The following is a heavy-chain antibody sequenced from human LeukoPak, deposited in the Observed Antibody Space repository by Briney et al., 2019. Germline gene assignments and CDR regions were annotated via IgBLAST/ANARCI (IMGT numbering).Heavy chain of an antibody. V-gene: IGHV4-4*02. J-gene: IGHJ4*02. Sequence: KPSETLSLTCAVSGGSISSSNWWRWVRQPPGKGLEWIGEIYHSGSTNYNPSLKSRVTISVDKSKNQFSLKLSSVTAADTAVYYCARKDYGDHRGFDYWGQRTLVTVSS. CDR3: ARKDYGDHRGFDY. D-gene: IGHD4-17*01. CDR1: GGSISSSNW. CDR2: IYHSGST.